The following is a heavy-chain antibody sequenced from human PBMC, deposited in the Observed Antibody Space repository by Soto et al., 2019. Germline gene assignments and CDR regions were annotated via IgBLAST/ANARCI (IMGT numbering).Heavy chain of an antibody. D-gene: IGHD6-6*01. V-gene: IGHV1-18*01. CDR3: ARTEGQLVPNYYYYGMDV. CDR2: ISAYNGNT. Sequence: QVQLVQSGAEVKKPGASVKVSCKASGYTFTSYGISWVRQAPGQGLEWMGWISAYNGNTNYAQKLQGRVTMTTDTRTCTGXMELRSLRSDDTAVYYCARTEGQLVPNYYYYGMDVWGQGTTVTVSS. CDR1: GYTFTSYG. J-gene: IGHJ6*02.